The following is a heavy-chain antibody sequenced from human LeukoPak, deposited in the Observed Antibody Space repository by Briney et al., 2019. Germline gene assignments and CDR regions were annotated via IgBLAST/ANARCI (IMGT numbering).Heavy chain of an antibody. CDR1: GGSISSFY. CDR2: IFYSGST. D-gene: IGHD2-15*01. Sequence: SETLSLTCTVSGGSISSFYWRWIRQPPGKQLEWIGYIFYSGSTNYNPSLKSRVTLSVDTSKNQFSLKLSSVTAADTAVYYCARGVVAAPTNFDYWGQGTLVTVSS. V-gene: IGHV4-59*01. J-gene: IGHJ4*02. CDR3: ARGVVAAPTNFDY.